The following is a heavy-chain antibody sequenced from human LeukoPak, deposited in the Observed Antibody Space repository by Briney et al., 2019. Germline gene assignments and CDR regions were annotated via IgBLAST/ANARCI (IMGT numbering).Heavy chain of an antibody. J-gene: IGHJ4*02. D-gene: IGHD2-2*01. CDR1: GFTFGDYA. CDR2: INWVGDTT. CDR3: AKDAVPGGGQLLFGFDY. Sequence: GGSLRLSCAASGFTFGDYAVHWVRQAPGKGLQWISSINWVGDTTSYADSVKGRFTISRDNTKSSLYLQMNSLRAEDMALYYCAKDAVPGGGQLLFGFDYWGQGTLVTVSS. V-gene: IGHV3-43D*03.